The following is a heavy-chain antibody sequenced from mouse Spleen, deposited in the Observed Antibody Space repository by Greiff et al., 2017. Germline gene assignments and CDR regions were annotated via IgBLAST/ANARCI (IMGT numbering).Heavy chain of an antibody. CDR2: IYPRSGNT. J-gene: IGHJ4*01. CDR1: GYTFTSYG. V-gene: IGHV1-81*01. Sequence: QVQLKESGAELARPGASVKLSCKASGYTFTSYGISWVKQRTGQGLEWIGEIYPRSGNTYYNEKFKGKATLTADKSSSTAYMELRSLTSEDSAVYFCARGGMITTDYAMDYWGQGTSVTVSS. CDR3: ARGGMITTDYAMDY. D-gene: IGHD2-4*01.